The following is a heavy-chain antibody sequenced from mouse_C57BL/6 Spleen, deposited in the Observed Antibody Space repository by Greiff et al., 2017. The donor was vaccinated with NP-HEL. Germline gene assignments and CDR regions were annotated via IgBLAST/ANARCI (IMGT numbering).Heavy chain of an antibody. V-gene: IGHV3-6*01. Sequence: EVKLMESGPGLVKPSQSLSLTCSVTGYSITSGYYWNWIRQFPGNKLEWMGYISYDGSNNYNPSLKNRISITRDTSKNQFFLKLNSVTTEDTATYYCARDQVVYDYDVEMDYWGQGTSVTVSS. J-gene: IGHJ4*01. CDR1: GYSITSGYY. CDR3: ARDQVVYDYDVEMDY. D-gene: IGHD2-4*01. CDR2: ISYDGSN.